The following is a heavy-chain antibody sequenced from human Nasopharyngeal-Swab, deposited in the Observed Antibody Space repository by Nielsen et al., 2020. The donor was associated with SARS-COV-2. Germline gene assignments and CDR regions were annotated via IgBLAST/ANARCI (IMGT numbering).Heavy chain of an antibody. CDR2: IYYSGST. V-gene: IGHV4-39*01. CDR1: GGSISSSSYY. J-gene: IGHJ4*02. CDR3: ARHWPSGGYYYFDY. D-gene: IGHD3-22*01. Sequence: SETLSLTCTVSGGSISSSSYYWVWIRQPPGKGLEWIGSIYYSGSTYYNPSLKSRVTISVDTSKNQFSLKLSSVTAADTAVYYCARHWPSGGYYYFDYWGQGTLVTVSS.